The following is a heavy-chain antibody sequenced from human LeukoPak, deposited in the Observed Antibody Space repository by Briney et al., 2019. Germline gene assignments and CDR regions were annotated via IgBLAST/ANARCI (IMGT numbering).Heavy chain of an antibody. J-gene: IGHJ3*02. Sequence: ASVKVSCKASGYTFTSYAMNWVRQAPGQGLGWMGWINTNTGNPTYAQGFTGRFVFSLDTSVSTAYLQISSLKAEDTAVYYCARDRLYPLHDAFDIWGQGTMVTVSS. CDR1: GYTFTSYA. CDR2: INTNTGNP. CDR3: ARDRLYPLHDAFDI. V-gene: IGHV7-4-1*02.